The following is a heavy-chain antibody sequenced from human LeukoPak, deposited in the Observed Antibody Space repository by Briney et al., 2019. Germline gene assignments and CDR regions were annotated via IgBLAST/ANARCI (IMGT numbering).Heavy chain of an antibody. J-gene: IGHJ4*02. D-gene: IGHD3-22*01. CDR1: GGSISSGDYY. V-gene: IGHV4-30-4*08. CDR2: IYYSGST. CDR3: AREISNYYPIFDY. Sequence: KTSETLSLTCTVSGGSISSGDYYWSWVRQPPGKGLEWIGYIYYSGSTDYNPSLKSRVIISVDTSKNQFSLKLSSVTAADTAVYYCAREISNYYPIFDYWGQGTLVTVSS.